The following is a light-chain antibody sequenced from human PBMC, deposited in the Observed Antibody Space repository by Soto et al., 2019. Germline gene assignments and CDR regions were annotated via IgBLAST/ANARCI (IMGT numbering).Light chain of an antibody. Sequence: EIVLTQSPGTLSLSPGERATLSGRASQSVSASYLAWYQQKPGQAPRLLIYGASSRATGIPDRFSGSGSGTDFTLTISRLEPEDFAVYYCQQYGSSPLTFGRGTKVEIK. CDR2: GAS. V-gene: IGKV3-20*01. CDR1: QSVSASY. J-gene: IGKJ4*01. CDR3: QQYGSSPLT.